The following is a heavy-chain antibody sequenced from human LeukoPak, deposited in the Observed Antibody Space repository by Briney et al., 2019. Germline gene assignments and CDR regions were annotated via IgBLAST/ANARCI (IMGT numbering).Heavy chain of an antibody. CDR3: ATVRQWLVSGYFDY. V-gene: IGHV1-24*01. Sequence: ASVTVSSTVSGYTLTELSMHWVRQAPGKGLEWMGGFDPEDGETIYAQKFQGRVTMTEDTSTDAAYMELSSLRSEDTAVYYCATVRQWLVSGYFDYWGQGTLVTVSS. CDR1: GYTLTELS. D-gene: IGHD6-19*01. CDR2: FDPEDGET. J-gene: IGHJ4*02.